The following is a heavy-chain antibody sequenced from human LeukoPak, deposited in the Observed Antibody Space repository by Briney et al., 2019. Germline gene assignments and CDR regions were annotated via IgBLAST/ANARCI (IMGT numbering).Heavy chain of an antibody. D-gene: IGHD5-18*01. CDR3: ARRDNTAMAPFDY. J-gene: IGHJ4*02. CDR2: IIPIFGTA. V-gene: IGHV1-69*05. Sequence: SVKVSCKASGGTFSSYAISWVRQAPGQGLEWMGGIIPIFGTANYAQKFQGRVAITTDEFTSTAYMELSSLRSEDTAVYYCARRDNTAMAPFDYWGQGTLVTVSS. CDR1: GGTFSSYA.